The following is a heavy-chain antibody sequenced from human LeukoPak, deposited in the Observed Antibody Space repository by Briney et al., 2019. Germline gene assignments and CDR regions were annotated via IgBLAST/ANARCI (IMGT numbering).Heavy chain of an antibody. J-gene: IGHJ4*02. D-gene: IGHD3-3*01. Sequence: GASVKVSCKASGYTFTSYAMHWVRQAPGQRLEWMGWINAGNGNTKYSQKFQGRVTITRDTSASTAYMELSSLRSEDTAVYYWARSLRFLEWLPTRYWGQGTLVTVSS. CDR2: INAGNGNT. CDR1: GYTFTSYA. CDR3: ARSLRFLEWLPTRY. V-gene: IGHV1-3*01.